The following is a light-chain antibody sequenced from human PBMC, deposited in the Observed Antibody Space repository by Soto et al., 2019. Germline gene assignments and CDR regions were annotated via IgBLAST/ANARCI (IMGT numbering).Light chain of an antibody. CDR2: KAS. CDR1: QSLSTW. Sequence: DIQMTQSPSTLAASVGDTVTITCRASQSLSTWLGWYQQKPGKAPKLLIQKASSLESGVPSRFSGSSSGTEFTLTITSLQPDDFATYYCQNSRTFGQGTKVGIK. J-gene: IGKJ1*01. V-gene: IGKV1-5*03. CDR3: QNSRT.